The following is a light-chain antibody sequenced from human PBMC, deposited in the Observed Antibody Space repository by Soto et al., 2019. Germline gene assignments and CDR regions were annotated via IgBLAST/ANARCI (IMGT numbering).Light chain of an antibody. Sequence: EIVMTQSPASLSVSPGDGATLSCRASQSVASNVAWYQQKPGQGPRLLIHGASTRAVAVPARCRGSGSGTEFTLTINSLQSEDVAVYYCQQYHNWPPQYTFGQGTKLQIK. J-gene: IGKJ2*01. V-gene: IGKV3-15*01. CDR3: QQYHNWPPQYT. CDR1: QSVASN. CDR2: GAS.